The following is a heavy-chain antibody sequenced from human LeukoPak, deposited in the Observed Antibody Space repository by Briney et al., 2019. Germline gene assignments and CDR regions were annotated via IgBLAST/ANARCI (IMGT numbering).Heavy chain of an antibody. D-gene: IGHD4-23*01. Sequence: SVKVSCKASGGTFSSYAISWVRQAPGQGLEWMGGIIPIFGTANYAQKFQGRVTITTDDSTSTAYMELSNLRPEDTAVYYCATTVVTPGFDYWGQGTLVTVSS. CDR3: ATTVVTPGFDY. CDR2: IIPIFGTA. V-gene: IGHV1-69*05. J-gene: IGHJ4*02. CDR1: GGTFSSYA.